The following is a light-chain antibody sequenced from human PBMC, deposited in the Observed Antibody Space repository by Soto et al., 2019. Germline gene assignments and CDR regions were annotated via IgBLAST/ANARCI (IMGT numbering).Light chain of an antibody. Sequence: DIVMTQSPLSLPVTPGEPASISCRSSQSLLHSNGYNYLDWYLQKPGQSPQLLIYFGSTRAAEVPDRFSGSGSGADFTLKISRVEAEDVGVYYCMQALQTPLTFGGGTKVEIK. V-gene: IGKV2-28*01. J-gene: IGKJ4*01. CDR2: FGS. CDR1: QSLLHSNGYNY. CDR3: MQALQTPLT.